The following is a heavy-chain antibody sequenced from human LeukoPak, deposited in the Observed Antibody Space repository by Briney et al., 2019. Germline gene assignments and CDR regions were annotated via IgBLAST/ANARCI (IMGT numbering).Heavy chain of an antibody. Sequence: SGGSLRLSCAASGFTFIHYGMHWVRQTPGAGLEWVAVIWSDGSDKYYAKSVKGRFTISRDNSKNSLFLQMNSLRAEDTAVYYCAKDAQRGFDYSNSLQNWGQGTLVTVSS. V-gene: IGHV3-33*06. D-gene: IGHD4-11*01. CDR3: AKDAQRGFDYSNSLQN. J-gene: IGHJ1*01. CDR1: GFTFIHYG. CDR2: IWSDGSDK.